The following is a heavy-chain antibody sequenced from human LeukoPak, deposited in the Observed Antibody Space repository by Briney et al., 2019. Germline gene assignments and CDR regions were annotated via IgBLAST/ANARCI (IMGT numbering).Heavy chain of an antibody. D-gene: IGHD3-22*01. V-gene: IGHV3-7*05. CDR2: IKQDGSEK. CDR1: GFTFSSYW. Sequence: GGSLRLSCAASGFTFSSYWMSWVRQAPAKGLEWVANIKQDGSEKYYVDSVKGRFTISRDNAKNSLYLQMNSLRAEDTAVYYCARSRYDSSGYWDAFDIWGQGTMVTVSS. CDR3: ARSRYDSSGYWDAFDI. J-gene: IGHJ3*02.